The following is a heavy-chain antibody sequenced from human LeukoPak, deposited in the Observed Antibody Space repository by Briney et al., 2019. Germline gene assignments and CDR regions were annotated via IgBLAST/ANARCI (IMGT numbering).Heavy chain of an antibody. V-gene: IGHV3-49*04. CDR3: TRGIVVVVAAVYYYYGMDV. J-gene: IGHJ6*02. CDR2: IRSKAYGGTT. Sequence: PGGSLRLSCTASGFTFGDYAMSWVCQAPGKGLEWVGFIRSKAYGGTTEYAASVKGRFTISRDDSKSIAYLQMNSLKTEDTAVYYCTRGIVVVVAAVYYYYGMDVWGQGTTVTVSS. CDR1: GFTFGDYA. D-gene: IGHD2-15*01.